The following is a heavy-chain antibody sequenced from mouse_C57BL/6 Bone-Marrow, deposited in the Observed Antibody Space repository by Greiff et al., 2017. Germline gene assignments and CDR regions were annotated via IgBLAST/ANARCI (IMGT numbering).Heavy chain of an antibody. V-gene: IGHV10-3*01. CDR2: IRSKSSNYAT. D-gene: IGHD2-1*01. Sequence: EVMLVESGGGLVQPKGSLKLSCAASGFTFNTYAMHWVRQAPGTGLEWVARIRSKSSNYATYYADSVKDRFTISSDDSQIMLYLQMNNLKPDDTAMDYCVIAVYWSGFAYWGQGTLVTVSA. J-gene: IGHJ3*01. CDR3: VIAVYWSGFAY. CDR1: GFTFNTYA.